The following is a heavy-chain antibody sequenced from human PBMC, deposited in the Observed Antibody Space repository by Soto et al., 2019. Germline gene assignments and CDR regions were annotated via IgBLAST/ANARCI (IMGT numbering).Heavy chain of an antibody. CDR1: GGSISSGGYY. D-gene: IGHD3-22*01. V-gene: IGHV4-31*03. J-gene: IGHJ4*02. CDR2: IYYSGST. CDR3: AMGGDYYDSSGYPQGFDY. Sequence: SETLSLTCTVSGGSISSGGYYWSWIRQHPGKGLEWIGYIYYSGSTYYNPSLKSRVTISVDTSKNQFSLKLSSVTAADTAVYYCAMGGDYYDSSGYPQGFDYWGQGTLVTVS.